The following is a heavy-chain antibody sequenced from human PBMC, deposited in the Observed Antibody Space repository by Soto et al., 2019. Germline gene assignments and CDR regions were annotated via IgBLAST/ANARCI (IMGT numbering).Heavy chain of an antibody. CDR1: GYTFTSYG. CDR2: ISAYNGNT. J-gene: IGHJ1*01. V-gene: IGHV1-18*04. CDR3: ARDPRPYYYDSSGRFQH. Sequence: RASVKVSCKASGYTFTSYGISWVRQAPGQGLEWMGWISAYNGNTNYAQKLQGRVTMTTDTSTSTAYMELRSLRPDDTAVYYCARDPRPYYYDSSGRFQHWGQGTLVTVSS. D-gene: IGHD3-22*01.